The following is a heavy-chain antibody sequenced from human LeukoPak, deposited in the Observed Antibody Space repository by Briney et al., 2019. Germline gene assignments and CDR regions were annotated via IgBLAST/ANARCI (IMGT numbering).Heavy chain of an antibody. D-gene: IGHD3-10*01. CDR1: DVSISTYY. CDR3: ARGGYYGSGNDFRFDP. J-gene: IGHJ5*02. Sequence: PSETLSLTCTVSDVSISTYYCSWLRQPPGKGLEWIGYIYYSGSTNYNPSLKSRVNISVDTSKNQFSLKLSSVTAADTAVYYCARGGYYGSGNDFRFDPWGQGTLVTVSS. V-gene: IGHV4-59*01. CDR2: IYYSGST.